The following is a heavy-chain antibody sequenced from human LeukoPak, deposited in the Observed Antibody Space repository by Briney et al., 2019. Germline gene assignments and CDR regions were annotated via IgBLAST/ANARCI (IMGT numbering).Heavy chain of an antibody. V-gene: IGHV1-69*04. J-gene: IGHJ4*02. CDR1: GGTFSIYA. CDR3: AREIVVVPAAILGDFDY. Sequence: GASVKVSFKASGGTFSIYAISWVRQAPGQGVEWMGRIIPILGIANYAQKFQGRVTITADKSTSTAYMELSSLRSEDTAVYYCAREIVVVPAAILGDFDYWGQGTLVTVSS. D-gene: IGHD2-2*02. CDR2: IIPILGIA.